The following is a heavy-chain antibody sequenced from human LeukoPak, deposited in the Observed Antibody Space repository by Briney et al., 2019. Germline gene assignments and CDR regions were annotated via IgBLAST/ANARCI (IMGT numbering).Heavy chain of an antibody. Sequence: GGSLRLSCAASGFSVSSNYMTWVRQAPGKGLEWVALISYDGSNKYYADSVKGRFTISRDNSKNTLYLQMNSLRAEDTAVYYCASLRSSSWYDHFDYWGQGTLVTVSS. CDR1: GFSVSSNY. J-gene: IGHJ4*02. CDR2: ISYDGSNK. V-gene: IGHV3-30*03. D-gene: IGHD6-13*01. CDR3: ASLRSSSWYDHFDY.